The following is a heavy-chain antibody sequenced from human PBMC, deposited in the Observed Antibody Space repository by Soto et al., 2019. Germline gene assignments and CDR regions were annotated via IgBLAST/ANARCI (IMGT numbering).Heavy chain of an antibody. D-gene: IGHD3-3*01. CDR1: GYTFTSYG. V-gene: IGHV1-18*01. Sequence: GASVKVSCKAPGYTFTSYGISWVRQAPGQGLEWMGWISAYNGNTNYAQKLQGRVTMTTDTSTSTAYMELRSLRSDDTAVYYCARVDPMIFGVVILPNYFDYWGQGTLVTVSS. CDR2: ISAYNGNT. CDR3: ARVDPMIFGVVILPNYFDY. J-gene: IGHJ4*02.